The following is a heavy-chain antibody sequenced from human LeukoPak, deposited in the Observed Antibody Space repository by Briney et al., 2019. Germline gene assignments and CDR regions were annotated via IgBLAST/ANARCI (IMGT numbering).Heavy chain of an antibody. CDR2: IIPILGIA. CDR3: ARAPPTVTSPFDY. J-gene: IGHJ4*02. Sequence: GASVKVSCKASVGTFSSYAISWVRQAPGQGLEWMGRIIPILGIANYAQKFQGRVTITADKSTSTAYMELSSLRSEDAAVYYCARAPPTVTSPFDYWGQGTLVTVSS. D-gene: IGHD4-17*01. CDR1: VGTFSSYA. V-gene: IGHV1-69*04.